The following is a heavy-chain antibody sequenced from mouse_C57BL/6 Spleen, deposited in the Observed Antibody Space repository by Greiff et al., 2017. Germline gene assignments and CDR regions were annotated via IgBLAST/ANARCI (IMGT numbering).Heavy chain of an antibody. J-gene: IGHJ4*01. Sequence: QVQLQQSGPGLVQPSQSLSITCTASGFSLTSYGVHWVRQSPGKGLEWLGGIWSGGSTDYNAAFISGLGISKDNSKSQVFFMKNSMQAYDTAIYYCARYDYDDPSSYYALDYWGQGTSVTVSS. D-gene: IGHD2-4*01. CDR3: ARYDYDDPSSYYALDY. CDR1: GFSLTSYG. CDR2: IWSGGST. V-gene: IGHV2-2*01.